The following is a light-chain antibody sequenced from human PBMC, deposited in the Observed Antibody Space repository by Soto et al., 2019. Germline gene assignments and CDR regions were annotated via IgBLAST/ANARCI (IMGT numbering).Light chain of an antibody. CDR3: QAYDSRLXAYV. Sequence: QSLLTQPPSVSGAPVQRVTISCTGSSSNLGAYYDVHWYQLLPGTSPKLLIYGNINRPSGVPDRFSGSKSATSASLAITGLQAEDEDDYYCQAYDSRLXAYVLGAGTKVXVX. J-gene: IGLJ1*01. CDR2: GNI. CDR1: SSNLGAYYD. V-gene: IGLV1-40*01.